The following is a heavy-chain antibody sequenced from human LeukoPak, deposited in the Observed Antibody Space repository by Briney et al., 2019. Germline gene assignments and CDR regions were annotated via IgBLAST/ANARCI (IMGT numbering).Heavy chain of an antibody. CDR3: ARRSVASSLDY. CDR1: GFTFSSYE. D-gene: IGHD5-12*01. Sequence: GSLRLSCAASGFTFSSYEMNWVRQAPGKGLEWVSYISSSGSTIYYADSVKGRFTISRDNAKNSLYLQMNSLRAEDTAVYYCARRSVASSLDYWGQGTLVTVSS. V-gene: IGHV3-48*03. J-gene: IGHJ4*02. CDR2: ISSSGSTI.